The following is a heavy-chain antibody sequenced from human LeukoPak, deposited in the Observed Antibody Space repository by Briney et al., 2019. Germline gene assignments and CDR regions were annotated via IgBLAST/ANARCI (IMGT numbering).Heavy chain of an antibody. V-gene: IGHV3-30-3*01. CDR3: ARDLSGSYMSDY. CDR2: ISHDRSNN. J-gene: IGHJ4*02. Sequence: PGGSLRLSCAASGFTFSNYAMHWARQAPGKGLEWAAFISHDRSNNCHADSVKGRFTISRDNSKNILYLQMNSLTDEDTAVYYCARDLSGSYMSDYWGQGTLVTVSS. CDR1: GFTFSNYA. D-gene: IGHD3-10*01.